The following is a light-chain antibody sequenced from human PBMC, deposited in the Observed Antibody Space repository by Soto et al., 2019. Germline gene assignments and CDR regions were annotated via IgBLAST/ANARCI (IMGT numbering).Light chain of an antibody. Sequence: QSDLTQPPSASGSPGQSVTISCIGTSNDISPYNYVSWYLHHPGQAPQLLIYDVHNRPSGISARFSGSKSGNTASLTISGLQPEDTALYYCCSYTRSGTLSFGGGTKLTVL. CDR1: SNDISPYNY. J-gene: IGLJ2*01. CDR2: DVH. CDR3: CSYTRSGTLS. V-gene: IGLV2-14*01.